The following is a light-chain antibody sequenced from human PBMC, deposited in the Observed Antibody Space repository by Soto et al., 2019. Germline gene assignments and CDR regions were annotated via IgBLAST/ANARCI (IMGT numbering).Light chain of an antibody. Sequence: QSALTQPPSTSVSPGQSVTISCTGTSSDVGGYNYVSWYQPHRGKAPKLMIYEVSKRPSGVPDRFSGSKSGNTASLTVSGLQAEDEDDYHCSSYAGSNTFVFGGGSQLTV. V-gene: IGLV2-8*01. CDR3: SSYAGSNTFV. J-gene: IGLJ2*01. CDR2: EVS. CDR1: SSDVGGYNY.